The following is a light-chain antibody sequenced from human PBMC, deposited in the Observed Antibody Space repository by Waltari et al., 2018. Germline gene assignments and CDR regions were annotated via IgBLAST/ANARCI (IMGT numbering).Light chain of an antibody. J-gene: IGLJ2*01. CDR2: DVS. CDR1: SSDVGGYNY. Sequence: QSALTPPRSVSGSPGQSVTIPCTGTSSDVGGYNYVSWYQQHPGKAPKLMIYDVSKRPSGVPDRFSGSKSGNTASLTISGLQAEDEADYYCCSYAGSYTHVVFGGGTKLTVL. V-gene: IGLV2-11*01. CDR3: CSYAGSYTHVV.